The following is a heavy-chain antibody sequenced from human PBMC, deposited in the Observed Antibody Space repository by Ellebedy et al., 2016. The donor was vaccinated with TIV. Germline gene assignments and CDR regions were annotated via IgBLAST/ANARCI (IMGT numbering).Heavy chain of an antibody. Sequence: PGGSLRLSCAASGFTFSDYYMNWIRQAPGKGLEWVAFISSSGNSIYYPHSVKGRFTISRDNAKNSLYLQMNRLRAEDTALYYCAKGGVLPSARVRGYFDYWGQGTLVTVSS. J-gene: IGHJ4*02. CDR1: GFTFSDYY. D-gene: IGHD2-2*01. V-gene: IGHV3-11*01. CDR2: ISSSGNSI. CDR3: AKGGVLPSARVRGYFDY.